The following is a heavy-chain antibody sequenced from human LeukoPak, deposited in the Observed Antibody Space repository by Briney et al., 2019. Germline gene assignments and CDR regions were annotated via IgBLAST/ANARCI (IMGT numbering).Heavy chain of an antibody. CDR1: GGSFSGYY. D-gene: IGHD3-22*01. V-gene: IGHV4-34*01. J-gene: IGHJ4*02. CDR2: INHSGST. CDR3: ARRKVVKLSYLDY. Sequence: SETLSLTCAVYGGSFSGYYWSWIRQPPGKGLEWIGEINHSGSTNYNPSLKSRVTISVDTSKNQFSLKLSSVTAADTAVYYCARRKVVKLSYLDYWGQGTLVTVSS.